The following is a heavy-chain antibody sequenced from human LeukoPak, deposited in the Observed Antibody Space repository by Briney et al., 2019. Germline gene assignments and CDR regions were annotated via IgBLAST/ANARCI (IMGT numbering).Heavy chain of an antibody. D-gene: IGHD1-26*01. CDR1: GGTFDSYA. Sequence: SVNVSCKASGGTFDSYAISWVRQAPGQGLEWMGRIIPILGIANYAQKFQGGVTITADKSTSTAYIELSSLRSEDTAVYYCARPILGARPSDYYYGMDVWGQGTTVTVSS. CDR2: IIPILGIA. CDR3: ARPILGARPSDYYYGMDV. V-gene: IGHV1-69*04. J-gene: IGHJ6*02.